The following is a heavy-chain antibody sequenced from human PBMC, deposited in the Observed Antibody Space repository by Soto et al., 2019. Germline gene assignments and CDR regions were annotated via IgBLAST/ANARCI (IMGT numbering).Heavy chain of an antibody. V-gene: IGHV4-4*02. Sequence: QVQLQESGPGLVRPSGSVSLTCAVSGLSISSGDWWSWVRQPPGKGLEWIGEIHHSGSTNYNPSLKSRVTMSVVPSKDLFSLTLTSVTAADMASYYCARDQGSPPCDWGQGTLVSVSS. J-gene: IGHJ4*02. CDR2: IHHSGST. D-gene: IGHD6-13*01. CDR1: GLSISSGDW. CDR3: ARDQGSPPCD.